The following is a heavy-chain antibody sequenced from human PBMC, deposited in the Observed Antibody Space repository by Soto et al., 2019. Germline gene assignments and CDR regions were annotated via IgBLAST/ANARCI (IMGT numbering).Heavy chain of an antibody. CDR1: GFTLSSYA. V-gene: IGHV3-30-3*01. Sequence: PGGSMRLSCAASGFTLSSYAMHWVRQAPGKGLEWVAVISYDGSNKYYADSVKGRFTISRDNSKNTLYLQMNSLRAEDTAVYYCARDPAHNYYFDYWGQGTLVTVSS. D-gene: IGHD1-1*01. CDR3: ARDPAHNYYFDY. J-gene: IGHJ4*02. CDR2: ISYDGSNK.